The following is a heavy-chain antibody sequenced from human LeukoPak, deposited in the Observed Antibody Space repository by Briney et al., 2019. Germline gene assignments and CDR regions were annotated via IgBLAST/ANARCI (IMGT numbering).Heavy chain of an antibody. V-gene: IGHV4-61*01. Sequence: PSATLSLTCTVSGGSVTSGSYYWSWIRQPPGEELEWIGYISYRENTNYNPSLKSRVTISVDTSKNQFSMKLTSVTAADTAVYYCAREHDWSDFDYWGQRTLVTVSS. D-gene: IGHD3-3*01. CDR1: GGSVTSGSYY. CDR3: AREHDWSDFDY. J-gene: IGHJ4*02. CDR2: ISYRENT.